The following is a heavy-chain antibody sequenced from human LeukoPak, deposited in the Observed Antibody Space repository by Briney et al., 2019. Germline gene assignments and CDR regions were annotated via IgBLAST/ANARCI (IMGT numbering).Heavy chain of an antibody. CDR2: INDDGSAT. J-gene: IGHJ4*02. D-gene: IGHD2-21*01. CDR1: GFTFSNYW. V-gene: IGHV3-74*01. CDR3: ARDSPNEAILWWSIDY. Sequence: GGSLRLSCAASGFTFSNYWMHWVRQVPGKGLVWVSRINDDGSATFYADSVKGRFTISRDNARNSLYLQMNGLRAEDTAVYYCARDSPNEAILWWSIDYWGQGTLVTVSS.